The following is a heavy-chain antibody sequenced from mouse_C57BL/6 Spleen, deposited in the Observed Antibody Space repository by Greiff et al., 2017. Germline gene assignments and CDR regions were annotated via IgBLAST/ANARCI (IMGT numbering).Heavy chain of an antibody. Sequence: VQLQQSGAELVKPGASVKISCKASGYAFSSYWMNWVKQRPGKGLEWIGQIYPGDGDTNYNGKFKGKATLTADKSSSTAYMQLSSLTSEDSAVYFCARRITTVVAPFDYWGQGTTLTVSS. CDR1: GYAFSSYW. CDR2: IYPGDGDT. V-gene: IGHV1-80*01. D-gene: IGHD1-1*01. J-gene: IGHJ2*01. CDR3: ARRITTVVAPFDY.